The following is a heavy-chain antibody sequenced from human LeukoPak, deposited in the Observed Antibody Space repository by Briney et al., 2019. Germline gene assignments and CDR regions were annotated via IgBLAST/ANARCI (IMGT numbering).Heavy chain of an antibody. CDR3: ATSEAAPGNQ. J-gene: IGHJ4*02. CDR1: GFTFSSYA. V-gene: IGHV3-30-3*01. D-gene: IGHD6-13*01. CDR2: ISYDGSNK. Sequence: GRSLRLSCAASGFTFSSYAMHWVRQAPGKGLEWVAVISYDGSNKYYADSVKGRFTISRDNARNSVFLQMNTVRAEDTAVYYCATSEAAPGNQWGQGTLVTVSS.